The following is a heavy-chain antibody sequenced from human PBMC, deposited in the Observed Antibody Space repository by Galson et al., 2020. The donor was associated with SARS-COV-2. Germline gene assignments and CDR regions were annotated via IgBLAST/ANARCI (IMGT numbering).Heavy chain of an antibody. Sequence: CAASGFTFNSHDINWVRQAPGKGLEWVSYISGSGSTIYYADSVKGRFTISRDNAKNSLYLQMNSLRVEDTAVYYCATGRGYYDSSGYYTLDYWGQGTLVTVSS. CDR2: ISGSGSTI. CDR1: GFTFNSHD. J-gene: IGHJ4*02. V-gene: IGHV3-48*03. D-gene: IGHD3-22*01. CDR3: ATGRGYYDSSGYYTLDY.